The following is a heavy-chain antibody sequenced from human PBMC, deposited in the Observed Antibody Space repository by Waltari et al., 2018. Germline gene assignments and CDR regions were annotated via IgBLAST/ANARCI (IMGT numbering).Heavy chain of an antibody. V-gene: IGHV4-39*07. Sequence: QLQLQESGPGLVKPSETLSLTCTVSGGSISSSSYYWGWIRQPPGKGLEWIGSIYYSGSTYYNPSLKSRVTISVDTSKNQFSLKLSSVTAADTAVYYCANRPYYYDSSGYYYYFDYWGQGTLVTVSS. CDR3: ANRPYYYDSSGYYYYFDY. J-gene: IGHJ4*02. CDR1: GGSISSSSYY. CDR2: IYYSGST. D-gene: IGHD3-22*01.